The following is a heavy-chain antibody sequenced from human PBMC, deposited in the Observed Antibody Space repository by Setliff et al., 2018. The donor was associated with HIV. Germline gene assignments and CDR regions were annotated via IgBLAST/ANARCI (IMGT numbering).Heavy chain of an antibody. CDR1: GVSVSSGGYY. V-gene: IGHV4-31*03. CDR3: ARGESTTWDLAEYFQH. Sequence: KTSETLSLTCTVSGVSVSSGGYYWSWIRQHPGKGLEWIGYVYHTATTYFNSSLKSRITISVDTSKNQFSLKLGFVTAADTAVYYCARGESTTWDLAEYFQHWGHGTLVTVSS. D-gene: IGHD2-2*01. CDR2: VYHTATT. J-gene: IGHJ1*01.